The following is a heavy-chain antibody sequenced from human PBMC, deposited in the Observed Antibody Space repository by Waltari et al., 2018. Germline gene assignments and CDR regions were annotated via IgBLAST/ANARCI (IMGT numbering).Heavy chain of an antibody. CDR2: INRIGRT. J-gene: IGHJ4*02. V-gene: IGHV4-4*02. CDR1: GDSMSSSYW. CDR3: ARDRGRGIYLDT. Sequence: QLQLQQSGPGLVKPSEFLSLTCTVSGDSMSSSYWWSWVRQSPKKGLEWIGQINRIGRTNYHPAFESRVIVSIDSSNNQFSLKLLSATAADTAVYYCARDRGRGIYLDTWGQGTLVTVSP. D-gene: IGHD2-15*01.